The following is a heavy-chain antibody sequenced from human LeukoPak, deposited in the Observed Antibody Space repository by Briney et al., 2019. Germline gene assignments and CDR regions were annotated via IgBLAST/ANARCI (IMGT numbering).Heavy chain of an antibody. CDR1: GYTFTSYG. Sequence: ASVKVSCKASGYTFTSYGISWVRHAPGQGLEWMGWISAYNGNTNYAQKFQGRVTMTRDTSISTAYMELSRLRSDDTSVYYCARALYYDSSGYYENFDYWGQGTLVTVSS. CDR2: ISAYNGNT. V-gene: IGHV1-18*01. D-gene: IGHD3-22*01. CDR3: ARALYYDSSGYYENFDY. J-gene: IGHJ4*02.